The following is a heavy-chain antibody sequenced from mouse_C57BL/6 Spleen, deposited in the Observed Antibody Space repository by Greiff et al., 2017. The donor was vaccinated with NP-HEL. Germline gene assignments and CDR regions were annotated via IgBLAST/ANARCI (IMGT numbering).Heavy chain of an antibody. CDR3: ASSGKGMTNYYGKRAAWYWYFDV. V-gene: IGHV1-52*01. CDR1: GYTFTSYW. J-gene: IGHJ1*03. Sequence: QVQLQQPGAELVRPGSSVKLSCKASGYTFTSYWMHWVKQRPIQGLEWIGNIDPSDSETHYNQKFKDKATLTVDKSSSTAYLQLSSLTSEDSAVYYCASSGKGMTNYYGKRAAWYWYFDVWGTGTTVTVSS. CDR2: IDPSDSET. D-gene: IGHD1-1*01.